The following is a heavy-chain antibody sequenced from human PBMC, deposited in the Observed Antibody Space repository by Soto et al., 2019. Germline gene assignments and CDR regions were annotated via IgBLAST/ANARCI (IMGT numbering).Heavy chain of an antibody. J-gene: IGHJ6*02. CDR2: INPSGGST. Sequence: AAVKVSCKASGYTFKVWYMHCVLQSPVQGLEWMGIINPSGGSTSYAQKFQGRVTMTRDTSTSTVYMELSSLRSEDTAVYYCARDIRGCYYGMDVWGQGTTVTVSS. CDR3: ARDIRGCYYGMDV. V-gene: IGHV1-46*02. D-gene: IGHD3-10*01. CDR1: GYTFKVWY.